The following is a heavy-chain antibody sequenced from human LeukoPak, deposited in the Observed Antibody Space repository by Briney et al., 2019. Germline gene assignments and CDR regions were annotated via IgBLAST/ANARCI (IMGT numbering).Heavy chain of an antibody. J-gene: IGHJ3*01. CDR1: GGSISSHY. V-gene: IGHV4-59*11. D-gene: IGHD3-3*01. CDR3: ASADFWSGYLV. Sequence: PSETLSLTCTVSGGSISSHYWSWIRQPPGKGLEWIGYIYYSGSTNYNPSLESRVTISVDTSKNQFSLKLSSVTAADTAVYYCASADFWSGYLVWGQGTMVTVSS. CDR2: IYYSGST.